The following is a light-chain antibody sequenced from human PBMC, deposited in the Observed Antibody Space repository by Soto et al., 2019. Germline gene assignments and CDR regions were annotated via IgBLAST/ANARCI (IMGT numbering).Light chain of an antibody. CDR2: DTF. Sequence: EIVMTKSRAALSVARGECATLSWRASQDISTYLAWYQQKPGQAPRLFIYDTFNRVSGVPDRFSGSGSGTVFTLTISNVAPEDSAIYYCQLRSSWPLTFGGGTKVDIK. CDR1: QDISTY. CDR3: QLRSSWPLT. V-gene: IGKV3D-11*01. J-gene: IGKJ4*01.